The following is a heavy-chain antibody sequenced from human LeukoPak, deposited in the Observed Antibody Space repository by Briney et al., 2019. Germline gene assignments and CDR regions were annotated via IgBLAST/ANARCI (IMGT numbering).Heavy chain of an antibody. CDR1: GDSISGSSFY. CDR3: ARHGDCGGYCYSDY. D-gene: IGHD2-21*02. V-gene: IGHV4-39*01. CDR2: IYYSGDT. Sequence: SETLSLTCTVSGDSISGSSFYWVWIRPPPGKGPEWIGSIYYSGDTYYNPALNSLVTISVDMSKNQFSLKLSSVTATDTAVYYCARHGDCGGYCYSDYWGQGTLVTVSS. J-gene: IGHJ4*02.